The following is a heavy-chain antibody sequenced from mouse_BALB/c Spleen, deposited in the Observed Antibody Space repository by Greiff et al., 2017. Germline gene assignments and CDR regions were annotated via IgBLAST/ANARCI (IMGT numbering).Heavy chain of an antibody. CDR2: ISSGSSTI. CDR1: GFTFSSFG. V-gene: IGHV5-17*02. Sequence: EVQVVESGGGLVQPGGSRKLSCAASGFTFSSFGMHWVRQAPEKGLEWVAYISSGSSTIYYADTVKGRFTISRDNPKNTLFLQMTSLRSEDTAMYYCARSRAGGYYRYAMDYWGQGTSVTVSS. D-gene: IGHD2-3*01. CDR3: ARSRAGGYYRYAMDY. J-gene: IGHJ4*01.